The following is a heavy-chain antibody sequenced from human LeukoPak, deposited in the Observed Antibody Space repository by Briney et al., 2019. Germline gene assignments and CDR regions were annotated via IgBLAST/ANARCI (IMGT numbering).Heavy chain of an antibody. J-gene: IGHJ4*02. CDR1: GFSFSSQT. CDR2: ISYDAIHK. D-gene: IGHD1-1*01. CDR3: TRNDNRLYYFDY. Sequence: GGSLRLSCEASGFSFSSQTVHWVRQAPGKGLEWVAAISYDAIHKFYADFVKGRFAISRDNSKNTLYLQMNSLRSEDTAVYYCTRNDNRLYYFDYWGQGTLVTVSS. V-gene: IGHV3-30*09.